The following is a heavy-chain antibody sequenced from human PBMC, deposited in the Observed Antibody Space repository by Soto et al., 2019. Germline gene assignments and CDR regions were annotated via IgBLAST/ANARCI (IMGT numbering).Heavy chain of an antibody. Sequence: QVQLVESGGGVVQPGRSLRLSCAASGFTFSSYAMHWVRQAPGKGLEWVAVLSYDGSNKYYADSVKGRFTISRDNSKNTLYLQMNSLRAEDTAVYYCARDTGAAAGWYYYYGMDVWGQGTTITVSS. CDR2: LSYDGSNK. V-gene: IGHV3-30-3*01. D-gene: IGHD6-13*01. CDR3: ARDTGAAAGWYYYYGMDV. CDR1: GFTFSSYA. J-gene: IGHJ6*02.